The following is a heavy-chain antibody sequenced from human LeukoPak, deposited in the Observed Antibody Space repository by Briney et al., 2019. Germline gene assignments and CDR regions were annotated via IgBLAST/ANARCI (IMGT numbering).Heavy chain of an antibody. CDR1: GYTFTSYG. D-gene: IGHD2-2*01. CDR3: ARGIVSGYQLLSYYYYYYMDV. CDR2: ISAYNGNT. J-gene: IGHJ6*03. Sequence: ASVKVSCKASGYTFTSYGISWGRQAPGQGLEWMGWISAYNGNTNYAQKLQRRVTMTADTSTSTAYMELRSLRSDDTAVYYCARGIVSGYQLLSYYYYYYMDVWGKATTVTVSS. V-gene: IGHV1-18*01.